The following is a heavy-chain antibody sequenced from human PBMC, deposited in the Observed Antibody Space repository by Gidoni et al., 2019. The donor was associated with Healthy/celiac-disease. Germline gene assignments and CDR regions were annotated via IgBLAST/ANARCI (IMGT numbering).Heavy chain of an antibody. V-gene: IGHV3-7*01. CDR2: IKQDGSEK. Sequence: EVQLVASGGGLVQLGGARRLSCAASGFTLSSYWMSWVRQAPGKGLEWVANIKQDGSEKYYVDSVKGRFTISRDNAKNSLYLQMNSLRAEDTAVYYCARDRDYGSGSYYHYWGQGTLVTVSS. CDR3: ARDRDYGSGSYYHY. CDR1: GFTLSSYW. D-gene: IGHD3-10*01. J-gene: IGHJ4*02.